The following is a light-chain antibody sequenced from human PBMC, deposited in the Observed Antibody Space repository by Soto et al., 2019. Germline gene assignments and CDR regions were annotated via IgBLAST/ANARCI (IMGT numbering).Light chain of an antibody. J-gene: IGKJ2*01. CDR2: DAS. CDR1: QDISNY. Sequence: DIQMTQSPSSLSASVGDRVTITCQASQDISNYLNWYQQKPGKAPKLLIYDASDSQAGVPSRFSGSGSGTDFTLIISGLQPEDFATYYCQQSYISPYTFGQGTKVDIK. CDR3: QQSYISPYT. V-gene: IGKV1-39*01.